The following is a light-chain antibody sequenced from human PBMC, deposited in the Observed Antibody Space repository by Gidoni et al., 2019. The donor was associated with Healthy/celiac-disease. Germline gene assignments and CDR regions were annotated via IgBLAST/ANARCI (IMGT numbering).Light chain of an antibody. CDR1: QSISSY. V-gene: IGKV1-39*01. Sequence: DIQMTQSPSSLSASVGDRVTITGRASQSISSYLNWYQQKPGKAPKLLIYAASSLQSGVPSRFSGSGSGTDFTLTISSLQPEDFATYYCQQSYSTLFTFGPGTKSGYQT. CDR2: AAS. J-gene: IGKJ3*01. CDR3: QQSYSTLFT.